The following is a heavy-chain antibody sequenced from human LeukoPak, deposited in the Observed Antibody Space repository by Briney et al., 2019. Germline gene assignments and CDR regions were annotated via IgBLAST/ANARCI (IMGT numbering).Heavy chain of an antibody. CDR3: ARAHTTTVTLGDY. CDR2: INPNSGVT. CDR1: GYTLTDYY. V-gene: IGHV1-2*02. J-gene: IGHJ4*02. D-gene: IGHD4-11*01. Sequence: ASVKVSCKASGYTLTDYYIHWVRQAPGQGLEWMGWINPNSGVTNYAQKFQGRVTLTRDTPISTAYMEVSRLRSDDTAVYYCARAHTTTVTLGDYWGQGSLVTVSS.